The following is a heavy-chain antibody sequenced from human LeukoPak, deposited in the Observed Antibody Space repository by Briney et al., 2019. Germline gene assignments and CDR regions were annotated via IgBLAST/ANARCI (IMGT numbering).Heavy chain of an antibody. D-gene: IGHD6-6*01. Sequence: SETLSLTCVVYRESFSGYYWSWIRQPPGKGLEWIGEINHSGSTNYNPSLKSRVTISIDTSKNQFSLELTSVTAADTAVYYCARVAARYVGMDVWGQGTTVTVSS. CDR2: INHSGST. CDR1: RESFSGYY. CDR3: ARVAARYVGMDV. V-gene: IGHV4-34*01. J-gene: IGHJ6*02.